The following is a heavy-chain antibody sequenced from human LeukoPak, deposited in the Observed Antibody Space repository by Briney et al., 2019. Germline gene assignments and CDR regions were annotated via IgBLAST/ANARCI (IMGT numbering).Heavy chain of an antibody. J-gene: IGHJ5*02. CDR1: VGTFTSYA. CDR3: AKGGDNWFDP. Sequence: GASVKVSCKASVGTFTSYAISWVRQAPGQGLEWMGRIIPILGIANYAQKFQGRVTITADKSTSTAYMELSSLRSEDTAVYYCAKGGDNWFDPWGQGTLVTVSS. D-gene: IGHD3-16*01. CDR2: IIPILGIA. V-gene: IGHV1-69*04.